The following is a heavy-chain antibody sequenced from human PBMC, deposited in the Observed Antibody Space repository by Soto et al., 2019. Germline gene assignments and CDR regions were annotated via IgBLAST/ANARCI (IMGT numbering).Heavy chain of an antibody. CDR1: GFTFSSYG. J-gene: IGHJ4*02. CDR2: IWYDGSNK. CDR3: ARTYGGNYGGVDY. D-gene: IGHD4-17*01. V-gene: IGHV3-33*01. Sequence: QVQLVESGGGVVQPGRSLRLSCAASGFTFSSYGMHWVRQAPGKGLEWVAVIWYDGSNKYYADSVKGRFTISRDNSKNTLYLQMNSLRAEDTAVYYCARTYGGNYGGVDYWGQGTLVTVSS.